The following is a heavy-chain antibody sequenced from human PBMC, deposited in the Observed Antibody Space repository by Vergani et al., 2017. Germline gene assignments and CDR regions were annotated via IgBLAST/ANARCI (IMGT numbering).Heavy chain of an antibody. CDR3: ARDLVIEALWYFDL. D-gene: IGHD3-22*01. J-gene: IGHJ2*01. CDR2: IIPILGIA. V-gene: IGHV1-69*04. Sequence: QVQLVQSGAEVKKPGSSVKVSCKASGGTFSSYAISWVRQAPGQGLEWMGRIIPILGIANYAQKFQGRVTITADKSTSTAYMELSSLRSEDTAVYYCARDLVIEALWYFDLWGRGTLVTVSS. CDR1: GGTFSSYA.